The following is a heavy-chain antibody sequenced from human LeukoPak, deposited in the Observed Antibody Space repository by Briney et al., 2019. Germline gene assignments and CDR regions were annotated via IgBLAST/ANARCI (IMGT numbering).Heavy chain of an antibody. J-gene: IGHJ4*02. V-gene: IGHV3-21*01. CDR2: ISSSRSYI. D-gene: IGHD2-2*01. CDR3: ARDLSSSTSCYYY. CDR1: GFTFSSYS. Sequence: PGGSLRLSCAASGFTFSSYSMDWVRQTPGEGLEWVSSISSSRSYIYYADSVKGRFTISRDNAKNSLYLQMNSLRAEDTAVYYCARDLSSSTSCYYYWGQGTLVTVSS.